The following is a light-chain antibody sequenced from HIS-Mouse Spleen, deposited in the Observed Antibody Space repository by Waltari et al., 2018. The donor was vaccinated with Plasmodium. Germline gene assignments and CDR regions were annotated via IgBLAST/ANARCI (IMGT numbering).Light chain of an antibody. CDR2: GES. Sequence: EIVMKQSPATLAVSPGERDTLSCRASQSVSSNLAWYQQKPGQAPRLLIYGESTRATGIPARFSGSGSGTEFTLTISSLQSEDFAVYYCQQYNNWSFTFGPGTKVDIK. CDR3: QQYNNWSFT. V-gene: IGKV3-15*01. CDR1: QSVSSN. J-gene: IGKJ3*01.